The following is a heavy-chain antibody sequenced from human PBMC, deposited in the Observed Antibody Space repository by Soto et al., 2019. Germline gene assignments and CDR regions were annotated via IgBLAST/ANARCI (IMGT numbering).Heavy chain of an antibody. CDR1: GYIFSTYW. V-gene: IGHV5-51*01. D-gene: IGHD3-22*01. CDR2: IYPGDSDT. J-gene: IGHJ4*02. CDR3: AVWDSSDTSDYKGYYFDY. Sequence: PGESLKISCKGSGYIFSTYWIGWVRQMPGKGLEWMGIIYPGDSDTRYSPSFQGQVTISADKSIDTAYLQWSSLRASDTAMYYCAVWDSSDTSDYKGYYFDYWGRGTLVTVSS.